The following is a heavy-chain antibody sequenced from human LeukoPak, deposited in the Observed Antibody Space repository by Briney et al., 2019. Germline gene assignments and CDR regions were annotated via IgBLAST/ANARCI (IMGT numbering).Heavy chain of an antibody. Sequence: PGGSLRLSCAASGFTFSNYAMSWVRQAPGKGLEWVSGISGSGGSTYYADSVRGRFTISRDNSKNTLYLQMNSLRAEDTAVYYCAKDRTNAAVAGTRGFDYWGQGTLVTVSS. V-gene: IGHV3-23*01. CDR2: ISGSGGST. CDR1: GFTFSNYA. CDR3: AKDRTNAAVAGTRGFDY. D-gene: IGHD6-19*01. J-gene: IGHJ4*02.